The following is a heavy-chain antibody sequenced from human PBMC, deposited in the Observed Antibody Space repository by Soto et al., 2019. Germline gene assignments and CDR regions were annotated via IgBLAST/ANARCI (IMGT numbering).Heavy chain of an antibody. D-gene: IGHD3-3*01. CDR1: GGTFSSYT. V-gene: IGHV1-69*04. CDR3: ARDRHTIFGVVTKSYYYSMDV. J-gene: IGHJ6*02. CDR2: IIPILGIA. Sequence: GASVKVSCKASGGTFSSYTISWVRQAPGQGLEWMGRIIPILGIANYAQKFQGRVTMTTDTSTSTAYMELRSLRSDDTAVYYCARDRHTIFGVVTKSYYYSMDVWGQGTTVTVSS.